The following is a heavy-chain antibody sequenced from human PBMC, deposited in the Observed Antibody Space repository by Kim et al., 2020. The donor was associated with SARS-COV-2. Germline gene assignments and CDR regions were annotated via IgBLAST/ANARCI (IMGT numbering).Heavy chain of an antibody. J-gene: IGHJ4*02. CDR1: GFLFSDYA. CDR2: VSKDGSNK. CDR3: AREGGS. V-gene: IGHV3-30*01. D-gene: IGHD1-26*01. Sequence: GGSLRLSCAASGFLFSDYAIHWVRQAPVKGLEWMAVVSKDGSNKFYADSVKGRFTISRDNSKNTVWLQMTSLRLEDTSVYYCAREGGSWCQGTLASVSS.